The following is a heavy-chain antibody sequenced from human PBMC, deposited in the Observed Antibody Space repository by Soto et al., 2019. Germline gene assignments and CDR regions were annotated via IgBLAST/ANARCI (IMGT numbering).Heavy chain of an antibody. V-gene: IGHV3-23*01. D-gene: IGHD1-1*01. Sequence: EVQLLQSGGGLVEPGDFLRFSCAVSGTDFGSRAMSWVRQTPGKRLVWLSSISANGFSTYDIESMKGHFIIYRSNAKNTVYVQISDQRGDDTCFEYCAVEGQYNRFFDFWGQGTLVTVSS. J-gene: IGHJ4*02. CDR2: ISANGFST. CDR3: AVEGQYNRFFDF. CDR1: GTDFGSRA.